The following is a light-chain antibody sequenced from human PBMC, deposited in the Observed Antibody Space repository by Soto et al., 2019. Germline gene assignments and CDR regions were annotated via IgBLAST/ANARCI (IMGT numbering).Light chain of an antibody. CDR3: QKYNDWPRT. CDR2: GAS. Sequence: EIVMTQSPATLSVSPGERATLSCRASQSISTNLAWYQQRPGQAPRLLFYGASTRATGIPARFSGSGSETEFTLTISSLQSEDFAVYYCQKYNDWPRTFGQGTKVEI. CDR1: QSISTN. J-gene: IGKJ1*01. V-gene: IGKV3-15*01.